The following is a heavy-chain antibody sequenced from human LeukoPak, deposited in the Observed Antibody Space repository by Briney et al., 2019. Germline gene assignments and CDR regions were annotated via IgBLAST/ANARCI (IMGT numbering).Heavy chain of an antibody. D-gene: IGHD3-3*01. Sequence: ASVKVSCKASGYTFNNYDVNWVRQAPGQGLEWMGWINTNTGNPTYAQGFTGRFVFSLDTSVSTAYLQISSLKAEDTAVYYCAVGRRDFWSGYLYWFDPWGQGTLVTVSS. CDR1: GYTFNNYD. CDR3: AVGRRDFWSGYLYWFDP. V-gene: IGHV7-4-1*02. J-gene: IGHJ5*02. CDR2: INTNTGNP.